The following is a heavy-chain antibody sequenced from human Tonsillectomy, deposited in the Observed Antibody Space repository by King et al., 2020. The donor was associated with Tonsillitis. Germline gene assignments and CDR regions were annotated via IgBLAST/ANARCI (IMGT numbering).Heavy chain of an antibody. V-gene: IGHV4-34*01. J-gene: IGHJ5*02. CDR3: ARGRGVTGTTRKWFDP. D-gene: IGHD1-7*01. CDR1: GGSFSGYY. Sequence: VQLQQWGTGLLKPSETLSLTCAVSGGSFSGYYWSWIRQPPGKGLEWIGEINHSGSTNYNPSLKSRVTISVDTSKNQFSLKLSSVTAADTAVHYCARGRGVTGTTRKWFDPWGQGTLVTVSS. CDR2: INHSGST.